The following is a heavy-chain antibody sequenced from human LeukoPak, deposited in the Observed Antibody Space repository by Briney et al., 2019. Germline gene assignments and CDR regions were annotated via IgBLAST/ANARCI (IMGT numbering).Heavy chain of an antibody. CDR2: ISSGSSSR. CDR1: GFTFNTFD. CDR3: ARWRYYAVDV. J-gene: IGHJ6*02. V-gene: IGHV3-48*01. Sequence: PGGSLRLSCAASGFTFNTFDMTWVRQAPXXXLEWVSYISSGSSSRYYADSVKGRFTISRDNAKNSLYLQMNSLRAEDTAVYFCARWRYYAVDVWGQGTTVIVSS. D-gene: IGHD3-3*01.